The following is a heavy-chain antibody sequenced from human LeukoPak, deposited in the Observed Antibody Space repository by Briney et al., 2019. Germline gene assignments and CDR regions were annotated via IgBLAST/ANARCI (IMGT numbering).Heavy chain of an antibody. CDR1: RFTFSTYA. CDR3: AKVFFNSGSYDF. Sequence: GGSLRLSCAASRFTFSTYAMSWVRQAPGKGLEWVSSISGSGDNTYYADSVKGRFTISRDNSKNPLSLQMNSLRADDTAIYYCAKVFFNSGSYDFWGQGTLVTVSS. V-gene: IGHV3-23*01. CDR2: ISGSGDNT. D-gene: IGHD3-10*01. J-gene: IGHJ4*02.